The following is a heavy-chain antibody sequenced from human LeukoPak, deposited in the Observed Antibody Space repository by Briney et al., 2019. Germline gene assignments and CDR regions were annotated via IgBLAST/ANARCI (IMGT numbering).Heavy chain of an antibody. CDR1: GGSFSGYY. D-gene: IGHD3-22*01. Sequence: KPSETLSLTCAVYGGSFSGYYWSWIRQPPGKGLEWIGEINHSGSTNYNPSLKSRVTISVDTSKNQFSLKLSSVTAADTAVYYCARAEDYYDSSGYLTHYYFDYWGQGTLVTVSS. V-gene: IGHV4-34*01. CDR3: ARAEDYYDSSGYLTHYYFDY. CDR2: INHSGST. J-gene: IGHJ4*02.